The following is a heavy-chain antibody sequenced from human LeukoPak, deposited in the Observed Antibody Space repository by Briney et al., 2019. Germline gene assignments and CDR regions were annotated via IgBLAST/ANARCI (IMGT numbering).Heavy chain of an antibody. CDR1: GGSISSSSYY. Sequence: SETLSLTCTVSGGSISSSSYYWSWIRQPAGKGLEWIGRIYTSGSTNYNPSLKSRVTISVDTSKNQFSLKLSSVTAADTAVYYCARGRRGWNYGSYFDYWGQGTLVTVSS. D-gene: IGHD1-7*01. V-gene: IGHV4-61*02. J-gene: IGHJ4*02. CDR3: ARGRRGWNYGSYFDY. CDR2: IYTSGST.